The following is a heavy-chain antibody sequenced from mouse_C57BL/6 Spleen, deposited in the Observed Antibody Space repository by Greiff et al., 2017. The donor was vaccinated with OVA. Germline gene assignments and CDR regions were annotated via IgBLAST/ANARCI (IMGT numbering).Heavy chain of an antibody. CDR1: GFTFSSYA. CDR3: TRDVLRSPFSY. V-gene: IGHV5-9-1*02. J-gene: IGHJ3*01. D-gene: IGHD1-1*01. Sequence: EVQLVESGEGLVKPGGSLKLSCAASGFTFSSYAMSWVRQTPEKRLEWVAYISSGGDYTYYADTVKGRFTISRDTARNTLYLQMSSLKSEDTAMYYCTRDVLRSPFSYWGQGTLVTVSA. CDR2: ISSGGDYT.